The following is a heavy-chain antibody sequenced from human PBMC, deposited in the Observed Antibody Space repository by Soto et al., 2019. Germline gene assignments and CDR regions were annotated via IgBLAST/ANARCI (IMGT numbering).Heavy chain of an antibody. CDR1: EGTFTNYS. J-gene: IGHJ4*02. D-gene: IGHD3-10*01. CDR3: ARDGYTGSYHQY. V-gene: IGHV1-69*08. CDR2: IIPILGIQ. Sequence: QVQLVQSGAEVKKPGSSVRVSCKAPEGTFTNYSISWVRQAPGQGLEWMGKIIPILGIQKHAQKFQGRITIIADKSTSTAYMALSSLRSDDTAVDFCARDGYTGSYHQYWGQGTLVTVSS.